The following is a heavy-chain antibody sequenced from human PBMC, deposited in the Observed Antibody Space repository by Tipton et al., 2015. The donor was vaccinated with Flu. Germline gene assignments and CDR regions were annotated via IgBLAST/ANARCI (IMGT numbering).Heavy chain of an antibody. CDR1: GGSVSSGSYY. J-gene: IGHJ6*02. Sequence: TLSLTCTVSGGSVSSGSYYWSWIRQPPGKGLEWIGYIYYSGSTNYNPSLKSRVTISVDTSKNQFSLKLSSVTAADTAVYYCARDRLEYSSRNPTGLGYYGMDVWGQGTTVTVSS. D-gene: IGHD6-6*01. CDR2: IYYSGST. CDR3: ARDRLEYSSRNPTGLGYYGMDV. V-gene: IGHV4-61*01.